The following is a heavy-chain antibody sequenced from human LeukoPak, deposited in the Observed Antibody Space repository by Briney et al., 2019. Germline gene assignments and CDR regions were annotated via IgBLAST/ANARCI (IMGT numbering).Heavy chain of an antibody. CDR2: INHSGTT. CDR1: GGSLSDYY. Sequence: PSETLSLTCAVYGGSLSDYYWTWIRQPPGKGLEWIGEINHSGTTKYNPSLKSRVTISIDTSKNQFSLKLTSVTAADTAVYYCAREPQTVTTFYFYYYMDVWGKGTTVTVSS. CDR3: AREPQTVTTFYFYYYMDV. J-gene: IGHJ6*03. V-gene: IGHV4-34*01. D-gene: IGHD4-17*01.